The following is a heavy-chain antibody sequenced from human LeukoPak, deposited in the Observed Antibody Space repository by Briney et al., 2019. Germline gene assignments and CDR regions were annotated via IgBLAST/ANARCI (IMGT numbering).Heavy chain of an antibody. CDR3: ARQVAGASANNWFDP. V-gene: IGHV1-8*01. Sequence: ASVKVSCKASGYTFLSYDINWVRQATGQGLEWMGWMNPNSGSTGYAQKFQGRVTLTRDTSIRTAYMELSSLRSEDTAVYYCARQVAGASANNWFDPXXXGXLXTVSS. CDR1: GYTFLSYD. D-gene: IGHD2-15*01. CDR2: MNPNSGST. J-gene: IGHJ5*02.